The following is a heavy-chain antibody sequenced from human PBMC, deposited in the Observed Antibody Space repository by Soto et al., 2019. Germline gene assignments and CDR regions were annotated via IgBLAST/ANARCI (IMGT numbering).Heavy chain of an antibody. CDR2: ISAYNGNT. CDR3: AREAGAAGGIDFDY. D-gene: IGHD6-13*01. CDR1: GYTFSRYG. J-gene: IGHJ4*02. Sequence: QVQLVRSGTEVKKRGASVKVSCEASGYTFSRYGISWVRQAPGQGLEWMGWISAYNGNTNYAQKFQDRVTMTTDTSTSTAYIELRSLRSDDTAMYYCAREAGAAGGIDFDYWGQGTLVTVSS. V-gene: IGHV1-18*01.